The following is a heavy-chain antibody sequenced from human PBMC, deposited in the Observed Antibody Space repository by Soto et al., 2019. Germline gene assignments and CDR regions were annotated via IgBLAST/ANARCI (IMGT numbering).Heavy chain of an antibody. D-gene: IGHD6-13*01. J-gene: IGHJ6*02. CDR1: GGTFSSYA. CDR3: ASVIWYDASNAPSDYYYYGMDV. Sequence: ASVKVSCKASGGTFSSYAISWVRQAPGQGLEWMGGIIPIFGTANYAQKFQGRVTITADESTSTAYMELSSLRSEDTAVYYCASVIWYDASNAPSDYYYYGMDVWGQGTTVTVS. CDR2: IIPIFGTA. V-gene: IGHV1-69*13.